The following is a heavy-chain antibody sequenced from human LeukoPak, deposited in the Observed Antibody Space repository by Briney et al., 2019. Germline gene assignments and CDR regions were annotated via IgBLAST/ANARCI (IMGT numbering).Heavy chain of an antibody. CDR1: GFTFSNVW. D-gene: IGHD3-22*01. Sequence: GGSLRLSCAASGFTFSNVWMSWVRQAPGKGLEWVGRIKNKIDGGTTDYAAPVKGRFTISRDDSKSTLYLQMNGLIPEDTAVYYCGTFSSVDFDPWGQGTLVTVSS. V-gene: IGHV3-15*01. CDR3: GTFSSVDFDP. CDR2: IKNKIDGGTT. J-gene: IGHJ5*02.